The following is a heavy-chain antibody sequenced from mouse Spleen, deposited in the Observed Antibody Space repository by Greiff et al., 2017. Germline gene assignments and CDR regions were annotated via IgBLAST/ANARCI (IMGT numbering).Heavy chain of an antibody. J-gene: IGHJ2*01. V-gene: IGHV5-17*01. CDR3: AREPYYYGSSYDY. CDR2: ISSGSSTI. Sequence: EVQVVESGGGLVKPGGSLKLSCAASGFTFSDYGMHWVRQAPEKGLEWVAYISSGSSTIYYADTVKGRFTISRDNAKNTLFLQMTSLRSEDTAMYYCAREPYYYGSSYDYWGQGTTLTVSS. D-gene: IGHD1-1*01. CDR1: GFTFSDYG.